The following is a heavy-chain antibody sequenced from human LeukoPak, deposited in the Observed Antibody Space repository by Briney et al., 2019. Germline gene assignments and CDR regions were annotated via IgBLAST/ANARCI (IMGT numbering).Heavy chain of an antibody. V-gene: IGHV3-11*01. Sequence: GGSLRLSCAASGFTFNDYYMSWIRQAPGKGLEWLSYINIGGTNTHYADSVKGRLTISRDNAKKSLYLEMNNLRAEDTAVYYCATDGAGFDTWGQGVLVTVCS. CDR2: INIGGTNT. CDR1: GFTFNDYY. J-gene: IGHJ5*02. CDR3: ATDGAGFDT.